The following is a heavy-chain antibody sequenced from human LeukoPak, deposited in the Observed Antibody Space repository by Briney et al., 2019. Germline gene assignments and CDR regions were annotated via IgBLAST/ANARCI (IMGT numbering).Heavy chain of an antibody. CDR1: GYTFTSYC. V-gene: IGHV1-69*06. D-gene: IGHD6-13*01. Sequence: SVKVSCKASGYTFTSYCISWVRQTPGQGLEWMGGIIPIFGTANYAQKFQGRVTITADKSTSTAYMELSSLRSEDTAVYYCARDGYSSSWYRNYFDYWGQGTLVTVSS. J-gene: IGHJ4*02. CDR3: ARDGYSSSWYRNYFDY. CDR2: IIPIFGTA.